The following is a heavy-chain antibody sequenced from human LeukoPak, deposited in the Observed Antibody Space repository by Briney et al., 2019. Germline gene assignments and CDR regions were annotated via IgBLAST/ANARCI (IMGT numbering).Heavy chain of an antibody. CDR1: GGSISSGGYY. D-gene: IGHD6-19*01. CDR3: ARGRDGYSSVWYTPLFDY. J-gene: IGHJ4*02. Sequence: PSQTLSLTCTVSGGSISSGGYYWSWIRQPPGKGLEWIGYIYHRGSTYYNPSLKSRVTISVDRSKNQFSLELNSVTAADTAVYHCARGRDGYSSVWYTPLFDYWGQGILVTVSS. CDR2: IYHRGST. V-gene: IGHV4-30-2*01.